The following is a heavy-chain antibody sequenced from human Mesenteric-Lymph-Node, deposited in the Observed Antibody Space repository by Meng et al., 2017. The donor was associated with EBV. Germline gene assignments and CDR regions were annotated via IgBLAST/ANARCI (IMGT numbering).Heavy chain of an antibody. CDR3: ARHRRASSTGDWLDP. CDR1: GDSFRGSTYY. CDR2: INYSGTT. Sequence: LPRQAPGQRLVKPSETLPLNCAVSGDSFRGSTYYWAWIRQPPGKGLEWIGTINYSGTTYYNPSLESRFSIFVDTSKNQFSLNLSFVTAADTAVYYCARHRRASSTGDWLDPWGQGTLVTVSS. V-gene: IGHV4-39*01. D-gene: IGHD2-2*01. J-gene: IGHJ5*02.